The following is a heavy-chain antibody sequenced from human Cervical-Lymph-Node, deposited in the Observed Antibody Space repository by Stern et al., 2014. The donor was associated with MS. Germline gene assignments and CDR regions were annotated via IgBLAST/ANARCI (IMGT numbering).Heavy chain of an antibody. CDR2: IVVGSGNT. CDR1: GFTLTSSV. J-gene: IGHJ6*02. D-gene: IGHD3-3*01. V-gene: IGHV1-58*01. Sequence: QLGQSGPEVKKPGTSVRVSCKSSGFTLTSSVVHWVRQARGQRLEWMGWIVVGSGNTNYAHKFQERVIITRDMSTSTAYMELSGLTSEDTAVYYCAAARNYDFWTGSPYGMDVWGRGTTVTVSS. CDR3: AAARNYDFWTGSPYGMDV.